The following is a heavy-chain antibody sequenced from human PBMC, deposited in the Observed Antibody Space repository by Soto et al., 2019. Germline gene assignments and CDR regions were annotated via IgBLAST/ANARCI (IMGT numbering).Heavy chain of an antibody. CDR1: GFTFSSYA. D-gene: IGHD5-12*01. J-gene: IGHJ6*03. CDR3: ARDFPPEATDTYYYYMDV. V-gene: IGHV3-48*04. CDR2: ISTSGSTI. Sequence: GGSLRLSCAASGFTFSSYAMSWVRQAPGKGLEWVSVISTSGSTIYYADSVKGRFTISRDNAKNSLYLQMNSLRAEDTAVYYCARDFPPEATDTYYYYMDVWGKGTTVTVSS.